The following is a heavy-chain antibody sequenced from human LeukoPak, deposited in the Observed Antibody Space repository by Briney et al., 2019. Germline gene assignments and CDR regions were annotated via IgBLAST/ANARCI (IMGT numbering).Heavy chain of an antibody. D-gene: IGHD6-13*01. CDR3: ARQKEDVAAAGTSYYYYYGMDV. Sequence: GESLKISCKGSGYTFTTYWIGWVRQMPEKGLEWMGIIYPGDSDTRYSPSFQGQVTISADKSISTAYLQWSSLKASDTAMYYCARQKEDVAAAGTSYYYYYGMDVWGQGTTVTVSS. CDR2: IYPGDSDT. V-gene: IGHV5-51*01. CDR1: GYTFTTYW. J-gene: IGHJ6*02.